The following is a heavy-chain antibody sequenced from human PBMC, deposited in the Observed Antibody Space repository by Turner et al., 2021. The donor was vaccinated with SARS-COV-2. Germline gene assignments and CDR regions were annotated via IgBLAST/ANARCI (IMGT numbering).Heavy chain of an antibody. Sequence: QLQESGPGVVKPSETLSLTCTVSGGSISSYDYHWDWIRQPPGMGLEWIGSMYYSGTTHYNPSLRGRVTISIDTSKNQFSLKVTSVTATDTAVYYCARRGDYWGQGMLVTVSS. V-gene: IGHV4-39*01. CDR3: ARRGDY. D-gene: IGHD3-16*01. CDR1: GGSISSYDYH. CDR2: MYYSGTT. J-gene: IGHJ4*02.